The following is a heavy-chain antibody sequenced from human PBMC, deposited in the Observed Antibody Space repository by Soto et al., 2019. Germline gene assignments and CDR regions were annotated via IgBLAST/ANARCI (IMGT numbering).Heavy chain of an antibody. D-gene: IGHD3-22*01. Sequence: QVQLVQSGAEVKKPGASVKVSCQVSGYTFTDHYLHWVRQAPGHGLEWMGWINAGDGDTKYAQKFQGRISMTRDTSTKTVYLELSRLTSVDTAVYYCASTKYDSSAYYYWYLGLWGRGTLVTVSS. CDR1: GYTFTDHY. CDR3: ASTKYDSSAYYYWYLGL. V-gene: IGHV1-2*02. CDR2: INAGDGDT. J-gene: IGHJ2*01.